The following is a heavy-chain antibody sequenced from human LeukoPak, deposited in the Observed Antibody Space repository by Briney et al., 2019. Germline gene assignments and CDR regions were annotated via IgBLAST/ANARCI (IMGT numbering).Heavy chain of an antibody. Sequence: SQTLSLTCAVSGGSISSGGYSWSWIRQPPGKGLEWIGYIYHSGSTYYNPSLKSQVTISVDRSKNQFSLKLSSVTAADTAVYYCACGYYIYRFDYWGQGTLVTVSS. CDR1: GGSISSGGYS. D-gene: IGHD3-22*01. J-gene: IGHJ4*02. CDR3: ACGYYIYRFDY. CDR2: IYHSGST. V-gene: IGHV4-30-2*01.